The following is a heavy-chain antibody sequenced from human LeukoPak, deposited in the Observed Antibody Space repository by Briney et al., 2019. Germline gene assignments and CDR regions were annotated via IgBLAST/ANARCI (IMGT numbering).Heavy chain of an antibody. Sequence: SETLSLTCTVSGGSISSSYWSWIRQPPGKGLEWIGYIYYSGSTNYNPSFKSRVAISVDTSKNQFSLNLSSVTAADTAVYYCARVGAVTTRGWNYFDYWGQGTLVTVSS. J-gene: IGHJ4*02. V-gene: IGHV4-59*12. CDR3: ARVGAVTTRGWNYFDY. D-gene: IGHD4-17*01. CDR1: GGSISSSY. CDR2: IYYSGST.